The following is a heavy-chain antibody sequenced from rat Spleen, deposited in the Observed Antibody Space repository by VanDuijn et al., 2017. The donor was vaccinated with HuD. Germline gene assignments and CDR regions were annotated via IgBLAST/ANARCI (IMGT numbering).Heavy chain of an antibody. CDR3: ARHGAYNNYGWFAY. V-gene: IGHV5-29*01. D-gene: IGHD1-10*01. J-gene: IGHJ2*01. CDR2: ISSDGSRT. Sequence: EVQLVESDGGLVQPGRSLKLSCAASGFTFSDYYMAWVRQAPTKGLEWVATISSDGSRTYYRDSVKGRFTISRDNAKSSLYLQMDSLRSEDTASYYCARHGAYNNYGWFAYWGQGVMVTVSS. CDR1: GFTFSDYY.